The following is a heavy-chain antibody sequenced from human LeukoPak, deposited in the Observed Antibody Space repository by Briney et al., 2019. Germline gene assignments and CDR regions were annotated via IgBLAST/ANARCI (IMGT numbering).Heavy chain of an antibody. CDR3: AKVWENLVHYYDSEGDAFDI. V-gene: IGHV3-23*01. J-gene: IGHJ3*02. D-gene: IGHD3-22*01. CDR2: ISGSGGST. Sequence: GGSLRLSCAASGFTFSSYAMSWVRQAPGKGLEWVSAISGSGGSTYYADSVKGRFTISRDNSKNTLYLQMNSLRAEDTAVYYCAKVWENLVHYYDSEGDAFDIWGQGTMVTVSP. CDR1: GFTFSSYA.